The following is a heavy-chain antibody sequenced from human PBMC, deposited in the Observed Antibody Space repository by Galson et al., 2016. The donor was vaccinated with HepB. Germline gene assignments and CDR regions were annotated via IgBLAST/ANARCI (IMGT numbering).Heavy chain of an antibody. Sequence: SLRLSCATSGFAFNTYAMNWVRQAPGKGLEWVAGVSGHAGSTYYADSVKGRFAISRDSSKNTLFLQMNGLRADDTAVYYCAKANIIMVTLGIYLDTWGPGTLVTVSS. J-gene: IGHJ5*02. D-gene: IGHD2/OR15-2a*01. CDR3: AKANIIMVTLGIYLDT. CDR1: GFAFNTYA. CDR2: VSGHAGST. V-gene: IGHV3-23*01.